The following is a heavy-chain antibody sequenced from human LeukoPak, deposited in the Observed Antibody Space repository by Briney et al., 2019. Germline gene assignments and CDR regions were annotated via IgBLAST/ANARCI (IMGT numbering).Heavy chain of an antibody. CDR3: ARNLLGLDAFDI. Sequence: PSETLSLTCTVSGGSISSYYWSWIRQPPGKGLEWIGYIYYSGSTNYNPSLKSRVTISVDTSKNQFSLKLSSVTAADTAVYYCARNLLGLDAFDIWGQGTMVTVSS. CDR1: GGSISSYY. J-gene: IGHJ3*02. V-gene: IGHV4-59*01. CDR2: IYYSGST.